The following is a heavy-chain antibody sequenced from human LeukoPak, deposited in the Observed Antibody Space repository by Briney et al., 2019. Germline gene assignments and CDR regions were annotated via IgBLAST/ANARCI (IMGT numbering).Heavy chain of an antibody. CDR3: ARVGVPHFFYYMDV. V-gene: IGHV7-4-1*02. CDR1: GYAFTSYG. J-gene: IGHJ6*03. CDR2: INTNTGNP. Sequence: ASVKVSCKASGYAFTSYGVNWVRQAPGQGLEWMGWINTNTGNPTYAQGFTGRFVFPLDTSVSTAYLQITSLKAEDTAVYYCARVGVPHFFYYMDVWGKGTTVTVSS.